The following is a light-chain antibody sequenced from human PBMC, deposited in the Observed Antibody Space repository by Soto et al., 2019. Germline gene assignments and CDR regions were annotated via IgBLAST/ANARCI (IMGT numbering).Light chain of an antibody. CDR1: SSDVGAYKY. CDR3: TSYVGSNIWV. CDR2: EVS. J-gene: IGLJ3*02. V-gene: IGLV2-8*01. Sequence: HSALTQPPSASGSPGQSVTISCTGTSSDVGAYKYVSWYQQYPGKAPKLMIYEVSKRPSGVPDRFSGSKSGNTASLTVSGLQAEAEADYYCTSYVGSNIWVFGGGTKLTVL.